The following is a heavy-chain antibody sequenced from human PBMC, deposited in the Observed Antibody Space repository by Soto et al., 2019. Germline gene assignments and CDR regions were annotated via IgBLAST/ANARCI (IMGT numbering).Heavy chain of an antibody. CDR3: ARESVGATTDY. V-gene: IGHV3-21*01. Sequence: PVGSLRLSCAASGFTFSSYSMNWVRQAPGKGLEWVSSISSSSSYIYYADSVKGRFTISRDNAKNSLYLQMNSLRAEDTAVYYCARESVGATTDYWGQGTLVTVSS. D-gene: IGHD1-26*01. CDR1: GFTFSSYS. CDR2: ISSSSSYI. J-gene: IGHJ4*02.